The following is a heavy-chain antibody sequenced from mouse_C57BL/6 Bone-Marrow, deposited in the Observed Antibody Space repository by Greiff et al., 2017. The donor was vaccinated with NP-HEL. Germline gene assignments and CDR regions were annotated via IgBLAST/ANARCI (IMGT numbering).Heavy chain of an antibody. V-gene: IGHV5-12*01. Sequence: DVMLVESGGGLVQPGGSLKLSCAASGFTFSDYYMYWVRQTPEKRLEWVAYISNGGGSTYYPDTVKGRFTISRDNAKNTLYLQMSRLKSEDTAMYYCASPHYYGSNYYAMDYWGQGTSVTVSS. CDR3: ASPHYYGSNYYAMDY. CDR1: GFTFSDYY. J-gene: IGHJ4*01. D-gene: IGHD1-1*01. CDR2: ISNGGGST.